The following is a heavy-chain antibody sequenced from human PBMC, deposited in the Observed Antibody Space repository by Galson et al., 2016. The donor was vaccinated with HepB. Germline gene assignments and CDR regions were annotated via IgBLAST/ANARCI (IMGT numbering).Heavy chain of an antibody. J-gene: IGHJ3*01. V-gene: IGHV3-7*03. D-gene: IGHD4-17*01. CDR2: IKPDGSER. CDR1: GFTFGSVW. Sequence: SLRLSCATSGFTFGSVWMSWVRQAPGKGLEWVANIKPDGSERYYVDSLKGRFTISRDNAEKSLYLQMSNLRAEDTAVYYCARDLPDDSVEYFDVFDLWGQGTMVTVSS. CDR3: ARDLPDDSVEYFDVFDL.